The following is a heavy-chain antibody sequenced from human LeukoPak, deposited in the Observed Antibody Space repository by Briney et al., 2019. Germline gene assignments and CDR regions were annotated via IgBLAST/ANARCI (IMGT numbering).Heavy chain of an antibody. J-gene: IGHJ4*02. D-gene: IGHD2-8*02. CDR2: IKRKGDDGTI. CDR3: TAGSGRSDLDY. V-gene: IGHV3-15*01. CDR1: GFTFSNAC. Sequence: GGSLRLSCAASGFTFSNACRSWVRQAPGRGLEWVGRIKRKGDDGTIDYAAPVKGRLSISRDDSKNTLYLQMKSLKSEDTAAYYCTAGSGRSDLDYWGQGTLVTVSS.